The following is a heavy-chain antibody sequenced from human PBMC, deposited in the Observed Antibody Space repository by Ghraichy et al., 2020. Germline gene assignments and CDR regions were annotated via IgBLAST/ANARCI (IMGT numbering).Heavy chain of an antibody. Sequence: SETLSLTCTVSGGSISSSSYYWGWIRQPPGKGLEWIGSIYYSGSTYYNPSLKSRVTISVDTSKNQFSLKLRSVTAADTAVYYCARHPNGYGGNSYLDYWGQGTLVTVSS. V-gene: IGHV4-39*01. CDR3: ARHPNGYGGNSYLDY. D-gene: IGHD4-23*01. CDR1: GGSISSSSYY. CDR2: IYYSGST. J-gene: IGHJ4*02.